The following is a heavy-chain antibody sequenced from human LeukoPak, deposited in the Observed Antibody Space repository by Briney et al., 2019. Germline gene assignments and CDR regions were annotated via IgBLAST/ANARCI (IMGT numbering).Heavy chain of an antibody. Sequence: SETLSLTCTVSGGSISSGSYYWSWIWQPAGKGLEWIGRIYTSGSTNYNPSLKSRVTISVDTSKNQFSLKLSSVTAADTAVYYCARDHRWFGELLSFGWFDPWGQGTLVTVSS. CDR3: ARDHRWFGELLSFGWFDP. CDR2: IYTSGST. J-gene: IGHJ5*02. CDR1: GGSISSGSYY. V-gene: IGHV4-61*02. D-gene: IGHD3-10*01.